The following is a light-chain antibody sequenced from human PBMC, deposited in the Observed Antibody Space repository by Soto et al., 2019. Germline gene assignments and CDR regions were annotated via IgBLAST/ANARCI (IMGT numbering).Light chain of an antibody. CDR2: GAS. V-gene: IGKV3-20*01. Sequence: EIVLTQSPGTLSLSPGERATLSCGASQSVSRNFLAWYQQKPGQAPRLLIYGASNRATGIPDRFSGSGSGAEFPLTISRREPEDFAVYYCQQFGSSSYTFGQGTKLDIK. J-gene: IGKJ2*01. CDR1: QSVSRNF. CDR3: QQFGSSSYT.